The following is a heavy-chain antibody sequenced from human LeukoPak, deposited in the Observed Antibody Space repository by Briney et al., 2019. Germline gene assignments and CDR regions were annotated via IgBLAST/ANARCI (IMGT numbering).Heavy chain of an antibody. D-gene: IGHD5-18*01. CDR2: INHSGST. CDR1: GGSFSGYY. V-gene: IGHV4-34*01. J-gene: IGHJ6*02. CDR3: ARTKIVDTAIQYYYYGMDV. Sequence: SETLSLTCAVYGGSFSGYYCSWIRQPPEKGLEWIGEINHSGSTNYNPSLKGRVTISVDTSKNQFSLKLSSVTAADTAVYYCARTKIVDTAIQYYYYGMDVWGQGTTVTVSS.